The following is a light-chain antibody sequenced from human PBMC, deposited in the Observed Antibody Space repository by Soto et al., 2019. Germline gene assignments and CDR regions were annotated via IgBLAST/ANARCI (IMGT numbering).Light chain of an antibody. Sequence: EIVLTQSPGTLSLSPGERATLSCRADRSVSDTLLTWFQQKPGQAPRLLIFGTSNRAPGIPDRFSGSGSGTGFPFPISQMEAGDFGVYYCQHYGDSSWTFGQGTKVDIK. CDR3: QHYGDSSWT. V-gene: IGKV3-20*01. CDR2: GTS. CDR1: RSVSDTL. J-gene: IGKJ1*01.